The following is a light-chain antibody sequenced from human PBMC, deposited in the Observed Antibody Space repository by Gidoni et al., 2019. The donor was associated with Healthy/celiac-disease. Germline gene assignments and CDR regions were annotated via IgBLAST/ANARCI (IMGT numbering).Light chain of an antibody. J-gene: IGKJ2*01. Sequence: DIQMTQSPSTLSASVADRVTITCRGSQNSSSWLAWYQQKPGKAPKLLIYKASSLESGVPSRFSGSGSGTEVTLTISSLQPDDFATYYCQQYNSYSSYTFGQGTKLEIK. V-gene: IGKV1-5*03. CDR2: KAS. CDR3: QQYNSYSSYT. CDR1: QNSSSW.